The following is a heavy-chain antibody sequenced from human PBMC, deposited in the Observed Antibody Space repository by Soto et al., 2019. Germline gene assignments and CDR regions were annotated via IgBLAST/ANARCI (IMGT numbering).Heavy chain of an antibody. D-gene: IGHD3-3*01. Sequence: QVQLVESGGGLVKPGGSLRLSCAASGFTFSDYYMSWIRQAPGKGLEWVSYISSSGSTIYYADSVKGQFTISRDNAKNSLYLQINSLRAADTAVYYCARYLWSGYYSVYGEYYMDVWGKGTTVTVSS. V-gene: IGHV3-11*01. CDR3: ARYLWSGYYSVYGEYYMDV. CDR2: ISSSGSTI. J-gene: IGHJ6*03. CDR1: GFTFSDYY.